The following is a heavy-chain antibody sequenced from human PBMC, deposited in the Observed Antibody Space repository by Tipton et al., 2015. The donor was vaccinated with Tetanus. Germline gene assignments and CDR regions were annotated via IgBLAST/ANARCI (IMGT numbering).Heavy chain of an antibody. CDR1: GYSFSGYW. D-gene: IGHD3-3*01. V-gene: IGHV5-51*01. CDR3: ARHPDFLSGYYFDL. J-gene: IGHJ4*02. CDR2: IYPDGFEP. Sequence: QLVQSGAEVKKAGESLKISCKGSGYSFSGYWIGWVRQMPGKGLEWMAIIYPDGFEPRYSPPFQGHVTISVDKSINTAYLQWDSLKASDTAIYYCARHPDFLSGYYFDLWGQGTLVNVSS.